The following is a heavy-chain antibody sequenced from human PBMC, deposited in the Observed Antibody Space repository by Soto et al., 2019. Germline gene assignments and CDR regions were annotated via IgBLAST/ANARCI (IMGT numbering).Heavy chain of an antibody. Sequence: GVSLRLSCAASGFTFSNAWMNWVRQAPGKGLEWVGRIKSKTDGGTTDYATPVKGRFTISRDDSKNTLYLQMNSLKTEDTAVYYCTTDLVLRYFDWLLWRYGMDVWGQGTTVTVSS. CDR1: GFTFSNAW. CDR2: IKSKTDGGTT. D-gene: IGHD3-9*01. CDR3: TTDLVLRYFDWLLWRYGMDV. V-gene: IGHV3-15*07. J-gene: IGHJ6*02.